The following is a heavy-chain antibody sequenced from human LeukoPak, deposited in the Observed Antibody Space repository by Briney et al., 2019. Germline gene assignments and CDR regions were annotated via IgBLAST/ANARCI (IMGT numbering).Heavy chain of an antibody. V-gene: IGHV4-30-4*01. CDR2: IYYSGST. J-gene: IGHJ6*02. CDR1: SGSISSIHYY. Sequence: SETLSLTCTVSSGSISSIHYYWSWIRQPPGKGLEWIGYIYYSGSTYYNPSLQSQVTISVDTSKNQFSLKLRSVTAADTAEYYCARESTVITGQGRIFTGNYHGMDVWGHRTTVIVSS. CDR3: ARESTVITGQGRIFTGNYHGMDV. D-gene: IGHD4-23*01.